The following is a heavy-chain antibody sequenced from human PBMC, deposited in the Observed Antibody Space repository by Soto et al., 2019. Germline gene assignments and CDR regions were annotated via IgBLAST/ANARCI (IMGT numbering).Heavy chain of an antibody. CDR1: GLSLSTTGVR. Sequence: QITLKESGPTLVKPTQTLTLTCTFSGLSLSTTGVRVGWIRQPPGKALEWLALIYWDDDKRYSPSLKSRLTITKDTSKNLVVLIMTNMDPVDTATYYCVQSRCGGDCLQSYSSHSYYGLDVWGQGTTVTVSS. CDR3: VQSRCGGDCLQSYSSHSYYGLDV. D-gene: IGHD2-21*02. CDR2: IYWDDDK. J-gene: IGHJ6*02. V-gene: IGHV2-5*02.